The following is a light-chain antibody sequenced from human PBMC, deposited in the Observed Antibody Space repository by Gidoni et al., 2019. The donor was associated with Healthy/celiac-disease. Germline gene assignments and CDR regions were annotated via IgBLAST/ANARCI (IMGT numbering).Light chain of an antibody. CDR1: SLRSYY. J-gene: IGLJ2*01. CDR3: NSRDSSGNHLV. V-gene: IGLV3-19*01. CDR2: GKN. Sequence: SELTQAHAVSVALGQTVRITCQGDSLRSYYASWYQQKPGQAPVLVIYGKNNRPSGIPDRFSGSSSGNTASLTITGAQAEDESDYYCNSRDSSGNHLVFGGGTKLTVL.